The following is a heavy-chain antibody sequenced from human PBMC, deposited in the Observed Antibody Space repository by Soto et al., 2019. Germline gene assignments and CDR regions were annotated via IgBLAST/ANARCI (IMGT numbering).Heavy chain of an antibody. J-gene: IGHJ6*02. CDR3: IRGYSYGTYGMDV. V-gene: IGHV5-51*01. CDR1: GYSFTIYW. D-gene: IGHD5-18*01. CDR2: IYPGDSDT. Sequence: GESLKISCKGSGYSFTIYWIGWVRQMPGKGLEWMGIIYPGDSDTRYSPSFQGQVTISADKSISTAYLQWSSLKASDTAMYYCIRGYSYGTYGMDVWGQGTTVTVSS.